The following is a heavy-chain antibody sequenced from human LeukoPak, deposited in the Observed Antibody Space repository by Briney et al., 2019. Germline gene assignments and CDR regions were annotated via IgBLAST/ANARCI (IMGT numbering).Heavy chain of an antibody. D-gene: IGHD3-16*01. V-gene: IGHV3-23*01. CDR2: ISGSGGST. CDR3: ARDLSFGQDVLDY. CDR1: GFTFSSYG. J-gene: IGHJ4*02. Sequence: GGSLRLSCAASGFTFSSYGMSSVRQAPGKGLEWVSAISGSGGSTYYADSVKGRFTISRDNAKNSVYLQMNSLRAEDTAIYYCARDLSFGQDVLDYWGQGTLVTVSS.